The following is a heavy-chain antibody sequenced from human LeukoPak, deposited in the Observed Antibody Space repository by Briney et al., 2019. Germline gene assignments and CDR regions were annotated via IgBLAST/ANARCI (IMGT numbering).Heavy chain of an antibody. D-gene: IGHD6-13*01. CDR2: IIPILGIA. CDR3: ARDPLIDSIAAAKDDY. J-gene: IGHJ4*02. CDR1: GGTFSSYA. Sequence: SVMVSCKASGGTFSSYAISWVRQAPGQGLEWMGRIIPILGIANYAQKFQGRVTITADKSTSTAYMELSSLRSEDTAVYYCARDPLIDSIAAAKDDYWGQGTLVTVSS. V-gene: IGHV1-69*04.